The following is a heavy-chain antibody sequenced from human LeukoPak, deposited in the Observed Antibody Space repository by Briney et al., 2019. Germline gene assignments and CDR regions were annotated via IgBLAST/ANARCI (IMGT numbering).Heavy chain of an antibody. CDR1: GFTFSSYA. J-gene: IGHJ4*02. Sequence: GGSLRLSCAASGFTFSSYAMHWVRQAPGKGLEWVAGISYDGSNKYYADSVKGRFTISRDNSQTTLYLQMNSLRAEDTAVYYCARASMAAADYWGQGTLVTVSS. V-gene: IGHV3-30*04. CDR3: ARASMAAADY. CDR2: ISYDGSNK. D-gene: IGHD2/OR15-2a*01.